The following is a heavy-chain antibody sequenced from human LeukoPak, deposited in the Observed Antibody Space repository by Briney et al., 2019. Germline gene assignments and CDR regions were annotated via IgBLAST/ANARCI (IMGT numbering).Heavy chain of an antibody. CDR2: IYYSGST. D-gene: IGHD4-17*01. J-gene: IGHJ4*02. V-gene: IGHV4-30-4*08. CDR1: GGSISSGDYY. CDR3: ARAGDYGVDY. Sequence: SETLSLTCTVSGGSISSGDYYWSWIRQPPGKGLEWIGCIYYSGSTYYNPSLKSRVTISVDTSKNQFSPKLSSVTAADTAVYYCARAGDYGVDYWGQGTLVTVSS.